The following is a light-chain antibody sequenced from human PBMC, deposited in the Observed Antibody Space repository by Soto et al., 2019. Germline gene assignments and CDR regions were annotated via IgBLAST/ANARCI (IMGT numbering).Light chain of an antibody. CDR2: DVS. CDR1: SSDVGGYNY. CDR3: SSYTISSTLRYV. V-gene: IGLV2-14*01. J-gene: IGLJ1*01. Sequence: QSALTQPASVSGSPGQSITISCTGTSSDVGGYNYVSWYQQHPGKAPKLMIYDVSNRPSRVSNRFSGSKSGNTASLTISGLQAEDEADYYCSSYTISSTLRYVFGTGTKLTVL.